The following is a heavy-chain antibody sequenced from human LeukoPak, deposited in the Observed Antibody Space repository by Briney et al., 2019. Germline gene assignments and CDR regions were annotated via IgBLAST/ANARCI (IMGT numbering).Heavy chain of an antibody. CDR1: GGSISSSSYY. J-gene: IGHJ4*02. D-gene: IGHD2-21*02. Sequence: SETLSLTCTVPGGSISSSSYYWSWIRQPPGKGLEWIGYIYNSGNTNYNPSLQSRVSISVETSKNQFSLKVNSVTAADTAVYYCARENCGSDCYSYYFDYWGQGTLVTVSS. CDR3: ARENCGSDCYSYYFDY. V-gene: IGHV4-61*01. CDR2: IYNSGNT.